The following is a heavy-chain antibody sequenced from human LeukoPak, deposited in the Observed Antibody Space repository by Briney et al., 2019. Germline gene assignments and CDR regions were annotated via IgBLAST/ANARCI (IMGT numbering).Heavy chain of an antibody. V-gene: IGHV3-66*01. D-gene: IGHD4-17*01. CDR3: ARLNFGDDY. J-gene: IGHJ4*02. CDR1: GFTVSSKY. CDR2: IYGSTSA. Sequence: GGSLRLSCAASGFTVSSKYINWVRQAPGKGLEWVSLIYGSTSADYADSVKGRFTISRDNSMNTVYLQMNSLSAEDTAIYYCARLNFGDDYWGQGTLVAVSS.